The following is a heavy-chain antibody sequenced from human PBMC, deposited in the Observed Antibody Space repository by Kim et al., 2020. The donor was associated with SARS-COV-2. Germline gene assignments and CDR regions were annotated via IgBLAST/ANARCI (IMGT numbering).Heavy chain of an antibody. D-gene: IGHD5-12*01. J-gene: IGHJ4*02. Sequence: GGSLRLSCAASGFTFSSYGMHWVRQAPGKGLEWVAVISYDGSNKYYADSVKGRFTISRDNSKNTLYLQMNSLRAEDTAVYYCAKKSGYPDYWGQGTLVTVSS. CDR1: GFTFSSYG. CDR3: AKKSGYPDY. V-gene: IGHV3-30*18. CDR2: ISYDGSNK.